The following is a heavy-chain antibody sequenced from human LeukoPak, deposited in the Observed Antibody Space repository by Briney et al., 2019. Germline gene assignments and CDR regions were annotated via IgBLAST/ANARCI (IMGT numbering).Heavy chain of an antibody. J-gene: IGHJ4*02. CDR2: IKGDGSET. CDR3: TRDDFSGSYCD. Sequence: GGSLRLSCAASGFIFSNNWMSWVRQAPGKGLEWVANIKGDGSETYYVDSVKGRFTISRDNTRNSLYLQMNSLRADDTATYYCTRDDFSGSYCDWGQGTLVTVSS. D-gene: IGHD1-26*01. CDR1: GFIFSNNW. V-gene: IGHV3-7*01.